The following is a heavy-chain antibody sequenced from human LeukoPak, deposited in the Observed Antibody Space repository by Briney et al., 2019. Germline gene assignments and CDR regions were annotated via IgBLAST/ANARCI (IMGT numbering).Heavy chain of an antibody. Sequence: GASVKVSCKASGYTFTSYGISWVRQAPGQGLEWMGWISAYNGNTNYAQKLQGRVTMTTDTSTSTAYMELRSLRSDDTAVYYCARVHTADYYYYGMDVWGQGTTVTVSS. D-gene: IGHD5-18*01. CDR3: ARVHTADYYYYGMDV. J-gene: IGHJ6*02. CDR1: GYTFTSYG. V-gene: IGHV1-18*01. CDR2: ISAYNGNT.